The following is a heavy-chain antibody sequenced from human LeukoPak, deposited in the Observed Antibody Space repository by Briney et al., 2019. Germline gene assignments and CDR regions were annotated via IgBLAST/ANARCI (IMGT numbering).Heavy chain of an antibody. CDR1: GFTFSSYA. D-gene: IGHD1-26*01. V-gene: IGHV3-23*01. Sequence: GGSLRLSCAASGFTFSSYAMSWVRQAPGKGLEWVSAISGSGGSTYYADSVKGRFTISRDNSKNTLYLQMNSLRAEDTAVYYCAKDWRELLRPYYCFDYWGQGTLVTVSS. CDR2: ISGSGGST. J-gene: IGHJ4*02. CDR3: AKDWRELLRPYYCFDY.